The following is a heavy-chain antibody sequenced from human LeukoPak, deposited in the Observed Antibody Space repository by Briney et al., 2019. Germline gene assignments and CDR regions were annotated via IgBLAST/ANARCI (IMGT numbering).Heavy chain of an antibody. CDR1: GGTFSSYA. CDR3: ARAVVTPVRRLVYMDV. Sequence: GASVKVSCKASGGTFSSYAISWVRQAPGQGLEWMGGIIPIFGTANYAQKFQGRVTITTDESTSTAYMELSSLRSEDTAVYYCARAVVTPVRRLVYMDVWGKGTTVTVSS. D-gene: IGHD4-23*01. J-gene: IGHJ6*03. V-gene: IGHV1-69*05. CDR2: IIPIFGTA.